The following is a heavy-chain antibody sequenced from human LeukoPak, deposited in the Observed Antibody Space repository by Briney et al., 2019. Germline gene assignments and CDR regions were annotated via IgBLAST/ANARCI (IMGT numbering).Heavy chain of an antibody. CDR3: ARVRGLGWKEALPEYFDQ. J-gene: IGHJ4*02. CDR1: GGSISPSY. CDR2: LYSNGKT. Sequence: PSETLSLTCTVSGGSISPSYWTWVRQPAGKGLEWLGRLYSNGKTYYSPALHSRVTMSPDLPNNRFSLELRSLTAADTAVYYCARVRGLGWKEALPEYFDQWGQGILVTVSS. V-gene: IGHV4-4*07. D-gene: IGHD3-10*01.